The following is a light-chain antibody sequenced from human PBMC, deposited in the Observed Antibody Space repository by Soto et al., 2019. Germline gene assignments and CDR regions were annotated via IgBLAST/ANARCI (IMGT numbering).Light chain of an antibody. CDR1: QSVSSY. J-gene: IGKJ5*01. Sequence: ELVLTHSPATLSLSPGESATLSCRASQSVSSYLAWYQQKPGQAPRLLIYDASNRATGIPARFSGSGSGTDFTLTINFLEPDDFAVYYCQQRDSWPITFGQGRRLEI. CDR2: DAS. CDR3: QQRDSWPIT. V-gene: IGKV3-11*01.